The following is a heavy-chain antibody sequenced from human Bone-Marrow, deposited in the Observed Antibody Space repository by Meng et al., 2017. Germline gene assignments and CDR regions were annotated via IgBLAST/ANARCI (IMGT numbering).Heavy chain of an antibody. D-gene: IGHD4-17*01. Sequence: GESLKISCAASGFTFSSYSMNWVRQAPGKGLEWVSGISWNSGSIGYADSVKGRFTISRDNAKNSLYLQMNSLRAEDTAAYYCARVHPTVRDFDYWGQGTLVTVSS. CDR2: ISWNSGSI. V-gene: IGHV3-48*04. CDR1: GFTFSSYS. CDR3: ARVHPTVRDFDY. J-gene: IGHJ4*02.